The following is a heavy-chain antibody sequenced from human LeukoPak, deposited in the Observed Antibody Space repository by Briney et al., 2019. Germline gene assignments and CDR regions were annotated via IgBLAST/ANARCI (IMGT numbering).Heavy chain of an antibody. J-gene: IGHJ5*02. CDR1: GYTFTSYD. D-gene: IGHD3-10*01. CDR3: ARDLAGWFDP. V-gene: IGHV1-8*03. Sequence: ASVKVSCKASGYTFTSYDINWVRQATGLGLEWMGWMNPNSGNTGCAQKFQGRVTITRNTSISTAYMELSSLRSEDTAVYYCARDLAGWFDPWGQGTLVTVSS. CDR2: MNPNSGNT.